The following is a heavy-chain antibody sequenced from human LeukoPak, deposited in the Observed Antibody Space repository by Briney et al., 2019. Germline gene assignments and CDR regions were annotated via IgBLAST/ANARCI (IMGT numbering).Heavy chain of an antibody. D-gene: IGHD6-13*01. Sequence: ASVKVSCKASGYTFTSYGIIWVRQAPGQGLEWMGWISAYNGNTNYAQKLQGRVTMTTDTSTSTAYMELRSLRSDDTAVYYCARVPYSGSWYYFDYWGQGTLVTVSS. CDR3: ARVPYSGSWYYFDY. CDR2: ISAYNGNT. CDR1: GYTFTSYG. J-gene: IGHJ4*02. V-gene: IGHV1-18*01.